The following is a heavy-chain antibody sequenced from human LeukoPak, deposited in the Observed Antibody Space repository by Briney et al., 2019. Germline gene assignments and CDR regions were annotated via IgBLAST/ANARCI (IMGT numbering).Heavy chain of an antibody. V-gene: IGHV6-1*01. CDR3: ARDPVGGSTIFDY. J-gene: IGHJ4*02. CDR2: TYYRSKWYY. D-gene: IGHD1-26*01. CDR1: GDSVSSNSAA. Sequence: SQTPSLTCAISGDSVSSNSAAWNWIRQSPSRGLEWLGRTYYRSKWYYDYAVAVKSRISINPDTSKNQFSLQLSSVTPEDTAVYYCARDPVGGSTIFDYWGQGTLVTVSS.